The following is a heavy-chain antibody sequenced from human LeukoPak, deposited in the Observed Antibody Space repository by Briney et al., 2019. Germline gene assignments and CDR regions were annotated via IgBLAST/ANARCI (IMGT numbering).Heavy chain of an antibody. D-gene: IGHD6-13*01. CDR2: IYYSGST. CDR3: ARGGYSSSLRRPDNWFDP. CDR1: GGTFSGYY. V-gene: IGHV4-31*11. Sequence: SETLSLTCAVYGGTFSGYYWTWIRQHPGKGLEWIGYIYYSGSTYYNPSLKSRVTISVDTSKNQFSLKLSSVTAADTAVYYCARGGYSSSLRRPDNWFDPWGQGTLVTVSS. J-gene: IGHJ5*02.